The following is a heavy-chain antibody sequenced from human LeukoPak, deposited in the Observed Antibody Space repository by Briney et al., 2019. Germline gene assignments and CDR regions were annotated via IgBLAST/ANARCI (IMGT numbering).Heavy chain of an antibody. CDR2: ISSSGSTI. Sequence: GGSLRLSCAASGFTFSNYEMNWVRQAPGKGLEWVSYISSSGSTIYYADSVKGRFTISRDNPKNLLYLQMNSLRAEDTAVYYCARDAEYQLLYDAFDMWGQGTMVTVSS. J-gene: IGHJ3*02. CDR3: ARDAEYQLLYDAFDM. D-gene: IGHD2-2*01. CDR1: GFTFSNYE. V-gene: IGHV3-48*03.